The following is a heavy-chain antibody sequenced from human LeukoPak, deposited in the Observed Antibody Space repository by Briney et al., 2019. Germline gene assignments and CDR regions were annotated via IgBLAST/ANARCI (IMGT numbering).Heavy chain of an antibody. V-gene: IGHV3-30*02. CDR3: AKFEVASYYYGSGSYYPDY. J-gene: IGHJ4*02. CDR2: ISFDGSQK. CDR1: GFTFSNYG. Sequence: GGSLRLSCAASGFTFSNYGMHWVRQAPGKGLEWVALISFDGSQKYYADSVKGRFTISRDNSKNTLYLQMNSLRAEDTAVYYCAKFEVASYYYGSGSYYPDYWGQGTLVTVSS. D-gene: IGHD3-10*01.